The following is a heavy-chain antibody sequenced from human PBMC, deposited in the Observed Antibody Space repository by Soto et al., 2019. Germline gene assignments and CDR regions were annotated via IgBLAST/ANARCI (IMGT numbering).Heavy chain of an antibody. V-gene: IGHV3-23*01. CDR1: GFTFSTYA. D-gene: IGHD1-26*01. Sequence: XESLSLFCAASGFTFSTYAMSWVRQAPGKGLEWVSAISATGAGTYYADSVKGRFTISRDNSKNTLHLQMNSLRAEDTAVYYCALRKTGSYFDYWGQGTLVTVSS. CDR3: ALRKTGSYFDY. J-gene: IGHJ4*02. CDR2: ISATGAGT.